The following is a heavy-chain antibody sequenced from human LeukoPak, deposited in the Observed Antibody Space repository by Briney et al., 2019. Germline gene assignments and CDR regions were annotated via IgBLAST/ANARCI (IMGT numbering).Heavy chain of an antibody. CDR1: GFTVITND. Sequence: GGSLSLSCAASGFTVITNDMTWVRQAPGRGLEWVSVIYRNGNTKYADSVQGRFTISRDNSKNTLYLEMNSLSPDDTAVYYCARGVEPLAANTLAYWGQGTLVTVSS. CDR2: IYRNGNT. J-gene: IGHJ4*02. V-gene: IGHV3-53*01. CDR3: ARGVEPLAANTLAY. D-gene: IGHD1-14*01.